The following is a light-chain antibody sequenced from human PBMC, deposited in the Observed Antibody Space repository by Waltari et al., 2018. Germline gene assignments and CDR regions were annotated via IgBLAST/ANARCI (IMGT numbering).Light chain of an antibody. CDR2: DVS. Sequence: QSALTQPRSVSGSPGQSVTISCTGTSRDVGGYNYVSWYHQHPGKAPKLMIYDVSKRPSGVPDRFSGSKSGNTASLTISGLQAEDEADYYCCSYAGSYPVVFGGGTKLTVL. J-gene: IGLJ2*01. V-gene: IGLV2-11*01. CDR3: CSYAGSYPVV. CDR1: SRDVGGYNY.